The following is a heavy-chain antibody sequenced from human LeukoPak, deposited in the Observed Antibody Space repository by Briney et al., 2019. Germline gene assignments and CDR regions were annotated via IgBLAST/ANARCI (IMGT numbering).Heavy chain of an antibody. CDR2: IIPIFGTA. CDR1: GGTFSSYA. D-gene: IGHD3-22*01. CDR3: ARFVVSDSSGYYDCYYGMDV. V-gene: IGHV1-69*01. J-gene: IGHJ6*02. Sequence: SVKVSCKASGGTFSSYAISWVRQAPGQGLEWMGGIIPIFGTANYAQKFQGRVTITADESTSTAYMELSSLRSEDTAVYYCARFVVSDSSGYYDCYYGMDVWGQGTTVTVSS.